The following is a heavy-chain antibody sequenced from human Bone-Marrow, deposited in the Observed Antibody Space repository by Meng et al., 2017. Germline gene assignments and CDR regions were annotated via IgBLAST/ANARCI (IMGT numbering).Heavy chain of an antibody. CDR2: IYNSGST. D-gene: IGHD2-21*01. Sequence: QVQLQESGPGLVKPSQTLSLTCTVSGGSISSREYYWSWIRQPPGKGLEWMGYIYNSGSTYYNPSLKSRVTISVDTSKNQFSLKLRFVTAADTAVYYCAREGRSHQVGVSVYWGQGNLVTVSS. CDR1: GGSISSREYY. CDR3: AREGRSHQVGVSVY. J-gene: IGHJ4*02. V-gene: IGHV4-30-4*01.